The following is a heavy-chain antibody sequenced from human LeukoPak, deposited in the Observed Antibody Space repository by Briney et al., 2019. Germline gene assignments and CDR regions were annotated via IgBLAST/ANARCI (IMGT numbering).Heavy chain of an antibody. CDR1: GFTFSDYY. J-gene: IGHJ4*02. CDR3: ARVGQFSSDY. V-gene: IGHV3-11*01. D-gene: IGHD6-19*01. Sequence: GGSLRLSCAASGFTFSDYYMGWLRQAPGKGLEWVSYITDSGSFKYYADSVKGRFTISRDNAKNSLDLQMNSLRAEDTAVYYCARVGQFSSDYWGQGTLVTVS. CDR2: ITDSGSFK.